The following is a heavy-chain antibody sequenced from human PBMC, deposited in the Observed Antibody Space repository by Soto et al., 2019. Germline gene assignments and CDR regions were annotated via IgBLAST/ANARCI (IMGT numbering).Heavy chain of an antibody. V-gene: IGHV4-59*08. D-gene: IGHD2-15*01. Sequence: QVQLQQSGPGLVKPSETLSLTCTVSSGPSSSHNWGWIRQTPGRGLEWIGYVYHTGGTSYNPSLTSRVTVSADTSTTHISLTLTSVTAADTAVYSCVRQGIGYLHGLVDVWGQGTTVTVSS. J-gene: IGHJ6*02. CDR2: VYHTGGT. CDR1: SGPSSSHN. CDR3: VRQGIGYLHGLVDV.